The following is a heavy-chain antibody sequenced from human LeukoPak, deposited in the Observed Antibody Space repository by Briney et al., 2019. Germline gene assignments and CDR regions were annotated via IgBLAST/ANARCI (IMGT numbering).Heavy chain of an antibody. V-gene: IGHV3-23*01. CDR1: GFTFSSYA. CDR3: AKDSPYGDYGGSDAFDI. CDR2: ISGSGGST. D-gene: IGHD4-17*01. J-gene: IGHJ3*02. Sequence: GGSLRLSCAASGFTFSSYAMSWVRQAPGKGLEWVSAISGSGGSTYYADSVKGRFTISRDNSKNTLYLQMNRLRAEDTAVYYCAKDSPYGDYGGSDAFDIWGQGTMVTVSS.